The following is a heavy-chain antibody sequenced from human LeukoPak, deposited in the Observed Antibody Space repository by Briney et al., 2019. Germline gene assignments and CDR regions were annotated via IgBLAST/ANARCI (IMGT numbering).Heavy chain of an antibody. CDR2: INWNGGST. D-gene: IGHD3-22*01. V-gene: IGHV3-20*04. CDR1: GFTFDDYG. CDR3: ARVMSSGYYPGIDY. J-gene: IGHJ4*02. Sequence: GGSLRLSCAASGFTFDDYGMSWVRQAPGKGLEWVSGINWNGGSTGYADSVKGRFTISRDNAKNSPYLQMNSLRAEDTALYYCARVMSSGYYPGIDYWGQGTLVTVSS.